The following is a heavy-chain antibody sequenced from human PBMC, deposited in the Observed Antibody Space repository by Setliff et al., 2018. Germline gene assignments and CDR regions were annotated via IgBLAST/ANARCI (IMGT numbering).Heavy chain of an antibody. V-gene: IGHV1-69*10. Sequence: SVKVSCKASGGTFSSYAISWVRQAPGQGLEWMGGIIPILGIANYAQKFQGRVTITADKSTSTAYMELSSLRSEDTAVYYCARDSSQWLVRRYFDYWGQGTLGTVS. D-gene: IGHD6-19*01. CDR2: IIPILGIA. CDR1: GGTFSSYA. CDR3: ARDSSQWLVRRYFDY. J-gene: IGHJ4*02.